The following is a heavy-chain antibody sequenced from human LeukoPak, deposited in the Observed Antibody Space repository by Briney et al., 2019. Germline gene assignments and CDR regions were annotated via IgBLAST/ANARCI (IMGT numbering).Heavy chain of an antibody. D-gene: IGHD5-24*01. CDR1: GYTFTGYY. CDR2: INPNSGGT. J-gene: IGHJ3*02. Sequence: ASVKVSCKASGYTFTGYYMHWVRQAPGQGLEWMGWINPNSGGTNYAQNLQGSVTMTRDTSITTVYMELSRLRSDDTAVYYCARVGDGLNDGFDIWGQGTMVTVSS. V-gene: IGHV1-2*02. CDR3: ARVGDGLNDGFDI.